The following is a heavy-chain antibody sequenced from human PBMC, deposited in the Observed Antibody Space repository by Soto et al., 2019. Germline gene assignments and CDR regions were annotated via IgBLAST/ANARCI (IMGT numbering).Heavy chain of an antibody. CDR2: IWYDGSNK. D-gene: IGHD3-3*01. V-gene: IGHV3-33*01. Sequence: PGGSLRLSCAASGFTFSSYGMHWVRQAPGKGLEWVAVIWYDGSNKYYADSVKGRFTISRDNSKNTLYLQMNSLRAEDTAVYYCARAGYYDFWSGYLPRNPYYYYYYMDVWGKGTTVTVSS. CDR1: GFTFSSYG. CDR3: ARAGYYDFWSGYLPRNPYYYYYYMDV. J-gene: IGHJ6*03.